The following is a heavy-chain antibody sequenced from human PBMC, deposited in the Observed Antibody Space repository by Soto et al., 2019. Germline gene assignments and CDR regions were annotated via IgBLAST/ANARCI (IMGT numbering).Heavy chain of an antibody. CDR1: GFSFSSDA. J-gene: IGHJ4*02. Sequence: GPVRPSGAASGFSFSSDARSWVRQAPGKGLEWVSAISGSGGSTYYADSVKGRFTISRDNSKNTLYLQMNSLRAEDTAVYYCAKARAQYYDFWSGYPVDYWGQGTLVTVSS. CDR2: ISGSGGST. CDR3: AKARAQYYDFWSGYPVDY. V-gene: IGHV3-23*01. D-gene: IGHD3-3*01.